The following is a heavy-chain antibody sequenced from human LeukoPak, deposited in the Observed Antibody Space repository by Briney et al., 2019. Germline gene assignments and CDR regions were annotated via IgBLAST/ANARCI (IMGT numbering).Heavy chain of an antibody. Sequence: SETLSLTCTVSGGSISSYYWSWIRQPPGKGLEWIGYIYYSGSTNYNPSLKSRVTISVDTSKNQFSLKPSSVTAADTAVYYCARVSGGWYYYYGMDVWGQGTTVTVSS. D-gene: IGHD2-15*01. CDR1: GGSISSYY. V-gene: IGHV4-59*01. CDR3: ARVSGGWYYYYGMDV. J-gene: IGHJ6*02. CDR2: IYYSGST.